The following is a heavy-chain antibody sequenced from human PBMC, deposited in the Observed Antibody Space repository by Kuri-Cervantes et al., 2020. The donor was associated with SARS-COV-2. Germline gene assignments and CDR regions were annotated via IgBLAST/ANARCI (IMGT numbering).Heavy chain of an antibody. CDR1: GFSFSSYG. D-gene: IGHD3-16*01. CDR3: ARGAANYYYMDV. CDR2: IWYDGENE. Sequence: GGSLRLSCAASGFSFSSYGMSWVRQAPGKGLEWAAVIWYDGENEYYAGSVKGRFTISRDNSKNTVSLHMNSLRAEDTAMYYCARGAANYYYMDVWGKGTTVTVSS. V-gene: IGHV3-33*08. J-gene: IGHJ6*03.